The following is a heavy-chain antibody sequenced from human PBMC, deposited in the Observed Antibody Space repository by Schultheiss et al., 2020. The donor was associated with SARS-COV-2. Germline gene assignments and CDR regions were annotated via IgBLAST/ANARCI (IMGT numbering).Heavy chain of an antibody. Sequence: SETLSLTCTVSGGSISSGGYYWGWIRQLPGKGLEWIGYTYFGGSTYYNPSLTSRTSISVDTSKNRFSLNLGSVTATDTAVYYCARETSYDFWSGYPPRKYHYYGMDVWGQGTTVTVSS. CDR3: ARETSYDFWSGYPPRKYHYYGMDV. D-gene: IGHD3-3*01. CDR2: TYFGGST. CDR1: GGSISSGGYY. V-gene: IGHV4-31*03. J-gene: IGHJ6*02.